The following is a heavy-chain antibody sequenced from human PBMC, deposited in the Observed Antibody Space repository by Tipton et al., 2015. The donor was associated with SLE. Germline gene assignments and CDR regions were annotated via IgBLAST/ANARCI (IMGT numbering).Heavy chain of an antibody. V-gene: IGHV4-59*01. D-gene: IGHD3-3*01. J-gene: IGHJ5*02. Sequence: TLSLTCAVYGGSSSGYYWSWIRQPPGKGLEWLGYVFHTGSTNYNPSLNGRVTMSVDTSKNQFSLRLKSVTTADTAVYYCARARPLFNWFDPWGQGTLVIVSS. CDR3: ARARPLFNWFDP. CDR2: VFHTGST. CDR1: GGSSSGYY.